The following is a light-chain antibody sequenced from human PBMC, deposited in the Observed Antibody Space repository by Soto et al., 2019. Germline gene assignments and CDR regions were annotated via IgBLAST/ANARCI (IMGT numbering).Light chain of an antibody. Sequence: DIQMTQSPSSLSASVGDRVTITCRASQGIGNYLAWYQQKPGMVPKVLIYAASTLQSGVPSRFSGSGSGTDFTLTINGLQPEDVATYYCQKYDSAPRTFGPGTRVEIK. CDR1: QGIGNY. V-gene: IGKV1-27*01. CDR2: AAS. J-gene: IGKJ1*01. CDR3: QKYDSAPRT.